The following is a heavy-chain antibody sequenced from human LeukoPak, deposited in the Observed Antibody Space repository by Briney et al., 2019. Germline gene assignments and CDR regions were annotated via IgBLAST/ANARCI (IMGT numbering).Heavy chain of an antibody. CDR1: GGSFIT. D-gene: IGHD3-3*01. J-gene: IGHJ5*02. Sequence: SVKVSCKASGGSFITISWVRQAPGQGLEWMGRIIPMLGTPHYAQEFQGRVTITADKSTSTAYMELRSLRSDDTAVYYCARDRRYYDHKFDPWGQGTLVTVSS. V-gene: IGHV1-69*08. CDR2: IIPMLGTP. CDR3: ARDRRYYDHKFDP.